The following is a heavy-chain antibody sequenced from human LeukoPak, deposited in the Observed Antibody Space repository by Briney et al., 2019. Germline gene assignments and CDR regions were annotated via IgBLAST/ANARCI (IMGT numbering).Heavy chain of an antibody. CDR3: AKGIWFGEFGDGVT. CDR1: GFTFSRYG. D-gene: IGHD3-10*01. J-gene: IGHJ4*02. CDR2: IPYDGSNK. Sequence: GGSLRLSCAASGFTFSRYGMHWVRQAPGKGLEWVAFIPYDGSNKYYADSVKGGFTISRDNYKNTLYLQMNSLRAEDTAVYYCAKGIWFGEFGDGVTWGQGTLVTVSS. V-gene: IGHV3-30*02.